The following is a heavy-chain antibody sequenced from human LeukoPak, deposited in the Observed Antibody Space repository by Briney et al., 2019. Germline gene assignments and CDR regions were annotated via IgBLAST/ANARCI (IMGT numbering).Heavy chain of an antibody. CDR1: GFTFSSYG. V-gene: IGHV3-23*01. J-gene: IGHJ4*02. D-gene: IGHD3-16*02. CDR2: ISGSGGST. CDR3: ARLGGDYVWGSYRYTGPIYFDY. Sequence: GGSLRLSCAASGFTFSSYGMSWVRQAPGKGLEWVSAISGSGGSTYYADSVKGRFTISRDNSKNTLYLQMNSLRAEDTAVYYCARLGGDYVWGSYRYTGPIYFDYWGQGTLVTVSS.